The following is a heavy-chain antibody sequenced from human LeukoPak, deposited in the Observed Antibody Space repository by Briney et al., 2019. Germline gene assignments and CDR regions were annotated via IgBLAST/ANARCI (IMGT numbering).Heavy chain of an antibody. J-gene: IGHJ3*02. CDR3: ARRNRQDAFDI. V-gene: IGHV3-74*01. Sequence: PGGSLRLTCAASGFAFSSYWMHWVRQAPGKGLVWLSRINSDGSSTSYADSVKGRFTISRDNAKNTLYLQMNSLRAEDTAVYYCARRNRQDAFDIWGQGTMVTVSS. CDR2: INSDGSST. CDR1: GFAFSSYW.